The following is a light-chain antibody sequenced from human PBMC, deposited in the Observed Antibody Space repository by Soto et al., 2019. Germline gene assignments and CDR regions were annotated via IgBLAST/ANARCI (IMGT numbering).Light chain of an antibody. Sequence: EIVMTQSPATLSVSPGERATLSCRASQRVSSNLAGYQQKPGQVPRLLIYGSSTRATGIPARFSGSGSGTEFTLTISSLQSEDFAVYYCQQYNNWTPWTFGQGTKVDIK. CDR1: QRVSSN. V-gene: IGKV3-15*01. J-gene: IGKJ1*01. CDR2: GSS. CDR3: QQYNNWTPWT.